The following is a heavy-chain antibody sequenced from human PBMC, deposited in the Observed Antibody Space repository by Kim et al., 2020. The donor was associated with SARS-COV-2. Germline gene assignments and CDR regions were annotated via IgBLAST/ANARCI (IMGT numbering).Heavy chain of an antibody. D-gene: IGHD1-26*01. CDR1: GGSFSGYY. CDR2: INHSGST. V-gene: IGHV4-34*01. CDR3: ARVGSRGRLIGKIDY. J-gene: IGHJ4*02. Sequence: SETLSLTCAVYGGSFSGYYWSWIRQPPGKGLEWIGEINHSGSTNYNPSLKSRVTISVDTSKNQFSLKLSSVTAADTAVYYCARVGSRGRLIGKIDYWGQG.